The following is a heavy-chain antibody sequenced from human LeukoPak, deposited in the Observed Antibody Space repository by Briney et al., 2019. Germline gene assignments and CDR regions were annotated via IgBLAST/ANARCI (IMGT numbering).Heavy chain of an antibody. D-gene: IGHD3-22*01. CDR2: ISGSGGST. CDR3: AKGDSGYYYDSSGYLNWFDP. Sequence: QPGGSLRLSCAASGFTFSSYAMSWVRQAPGKGLEWVSVISGSGGSTYYVDSVKGWFTISRDNSKNTLSLQMNSLRAEDTAVYYCAKGDSGYYYDSSGYLNWFDPWGQGTLVTVSS. CDR1: GFTFSSYA. J-gene: IGHJ5*02. V-gene: IGHV3-23*01.